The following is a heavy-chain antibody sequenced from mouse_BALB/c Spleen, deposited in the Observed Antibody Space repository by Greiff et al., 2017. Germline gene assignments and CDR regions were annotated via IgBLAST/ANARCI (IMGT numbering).Heavy chain of an antibody. V-gene: IGHV1-55*01. Sequence: QVQLQQPGAELVKPGTSVKLSCKACGYNFTSYWINWVKLRPGQGLEWIGDIYPGSGSTNYNEKFKSKATLTVDTSSSTAYMQLSSLASEDSALYYCARFMDYWGQGTSVTVSS. CDR1: GYNFTSYW. CDR3: ARFMDY. CDR2: IYPGSGST. J-gene: IGHJ4*01.